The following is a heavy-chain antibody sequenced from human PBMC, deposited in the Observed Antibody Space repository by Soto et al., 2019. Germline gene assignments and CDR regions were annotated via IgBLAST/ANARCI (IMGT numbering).Heavy chain of an antibody. J-gene: IGHJ4*02. CDR3: ARGIVAGTETLADY. CDR1: GYTFTSYD. Sequence: RASVKVSCKASGYTFTSYDINWVRQATGQGLEWMGWMNPNSGNTGYAQKFQGRVTMTRNTSISTAYMELSSLRSEDTAVYYCARGIVAGTETLADYWGQGTLVTVSS. D-gene: IGHD6-19*01. V-gene: IGHV1-8*01. CDR2: MNPNSGNT.